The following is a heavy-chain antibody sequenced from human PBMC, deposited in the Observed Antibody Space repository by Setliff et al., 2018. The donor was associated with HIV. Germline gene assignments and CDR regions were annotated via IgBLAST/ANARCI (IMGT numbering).Heavy chain of an antibody. CDR2: IIPLFGMG. Sequence: GASVKVSCKPSGGAFSRNAINWVRQAPGQGLEWLGGIIPLFGMGNVAPKFQDRVTITTDESTNTVYMELSSLRSDDTAVYYCATYHYYDSSAYYIDLYYLDYWGQGTLVTVSS. J-gene: IGHJ4*02. CDR1: GGAFSRNA. V-gene: IGHV1-69*05. CDR3: ATYHYYDSSAYYIDLYYLDY. D-gene: IGHD3-22*01.